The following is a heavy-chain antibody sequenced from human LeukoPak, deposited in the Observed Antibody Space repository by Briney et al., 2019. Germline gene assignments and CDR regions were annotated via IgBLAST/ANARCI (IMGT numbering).Heavy chain of an antibody. Sequence: ASVKVSCKASGYTFTSYAMHWVRQAPGQRLEWMGWINAGNGNTKYSQKFQGRVTITRDTSASTAYMELSSLRSEDTAVYYCARSVPLTYYYYGMDVWGQGTTVTVSS. D-gene: IGHD3-9*01. CDR1: GYTFTSYA. CDR3: ARSVPLTYYYYGMDV. V-gene: IGHV1-3*01. CDR2: INAGNGNT. J-gene: IGHJ6*02.